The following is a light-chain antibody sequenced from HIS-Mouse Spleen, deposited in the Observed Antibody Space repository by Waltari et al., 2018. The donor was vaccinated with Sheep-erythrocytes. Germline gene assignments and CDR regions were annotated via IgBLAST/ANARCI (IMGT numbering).Light chain of an antibody. CDR1: SSDSGSYNL. J-gene: IGLJ3*02. CDR2: EGS. Sequence: QSALTQPASVSGSPVQSITISCTGTSSDSGSYNLVPWYQQHPGKAPKLMIYEGSKRPSGVSNRFSGSKSGNTASLTISGLQAEDEADYYCCSYAGSSTPWVFGGGTKLTVL. V-gene: IGLV2-23*01. CDR3: CSYAGSSTPWV.